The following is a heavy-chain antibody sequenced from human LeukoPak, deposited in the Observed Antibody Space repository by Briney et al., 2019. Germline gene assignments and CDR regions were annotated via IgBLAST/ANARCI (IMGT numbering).Heavy chain of an antibody. CDR1: GYTFTGYY. J-gene: IGHJ4*02. CDR2: INPNSGGT. CDR3: ARAFSSSWYGPGDC. Sequence: GASVKVSFKASGYTFTGYYIHWVRQAPGQGLEWMGWINPNSGGTNYAQNFQGRVTMTRDTSISTAYMELSRLRSDDTAVYYCARAFSSSWYGPGDCWGQGTLVTVSS. D-gene: IGHD6-13*01. V-gene: IGHV1-2*02.